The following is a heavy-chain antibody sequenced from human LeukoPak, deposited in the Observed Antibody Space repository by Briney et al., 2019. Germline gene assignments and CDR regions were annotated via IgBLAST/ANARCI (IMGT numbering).Heavy chain of an antibody. J-gene: IGHJ3*02. D-gene: IGHD1-26*01. V-gene: IGHV3-21*01. CDR2: ISSSSSYI. Sequence: GGSLSLSCGASGFTFSSYSMNWVRQAPGKGLEWVSSISSSSSYIHSADSVRGRFTISRDNAKNSLFLQMNSLRAEDTAVYYCARDEWGDAFDIWGQGTMVTVFS. CDR3: ARDEWGDAFDI. CDR1: GFTFSSYS.